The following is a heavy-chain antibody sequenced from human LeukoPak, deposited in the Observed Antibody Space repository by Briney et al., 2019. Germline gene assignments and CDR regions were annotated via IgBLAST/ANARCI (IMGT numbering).Heavy chain of an antibody. D-gene: IGHD3-3*01. CDR2: ILPDGSQK. CDR1: DFTFDFYW. J-gene: IGHJ3*01. CDR3: ATFRFLGT. Sequence: PGGSLRLSCVASDFTFDFYWMTWVRQAPGKGLEWLANILPDGSQKYYVDSVKGRFTISRDNAKNSLYLQMNNLRAEDTAVYYCATFRFLGTWGQGTMVTVSP. V-gene: IGHV3-7*03.